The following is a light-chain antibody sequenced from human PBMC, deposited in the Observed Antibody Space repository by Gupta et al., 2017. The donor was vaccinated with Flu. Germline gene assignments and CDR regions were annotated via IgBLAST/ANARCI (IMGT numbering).Light chain of an antibody. CDR2: KDY. CDR3: QVWDSSTVV. CDR1: KLGDKY. V-gene: IGLV3-1*01. Sequence: PGKTASITCSGDKLGDKYISGYQQKPDQSRVLVIYKDYKRASEIPERFSGSNSGNTATLTISGTQALDEADYYCQVWDSSTVVFGGGTRLTVL. J-gene: IGLJ2*01.